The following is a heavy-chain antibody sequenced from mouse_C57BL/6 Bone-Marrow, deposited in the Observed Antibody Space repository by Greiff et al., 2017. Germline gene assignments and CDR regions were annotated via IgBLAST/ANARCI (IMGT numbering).Heavy chain of an antibody. CDR3: ARKAYYSNYAWFAY. Sequence: EVQLVESGGGLVKPGGSLKLSCAASGFTFSDYGMHWVRQAPEKGLEWVAYISSGSSTIYYADTVKGRFTLSRDNAKNTLFLQMTSLRSEDTAMYYCARKAYYSNYAWFAYWGQGTLVTVSA. CDR1: GFTFSDYG. J-gene: IGHJ3*01. CDR2: ISSGSSTI. D-gene: IGHD2-5*01. V-gene: IGHV5-17*01.